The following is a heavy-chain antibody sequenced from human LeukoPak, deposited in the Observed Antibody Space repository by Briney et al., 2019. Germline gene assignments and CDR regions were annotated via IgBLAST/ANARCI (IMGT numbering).Heavy chain of an antibody. CDR2: ISNDGSST. J-gene: IGHJ5*02. D-gene: IGHD3-10*01. V-gene: IGHV3-74*01. Sequence: GGSLRLSCVASGFTFSNYWMHWVRQAPGKGLVWVSLISNDGSSTNYADSVKGRFTISRDNAKNTLYLQMNSLRAEDTAVYYCARGGGSGSYYTEFDPWGQGTLVTVSS. CDR1: GFTFSNYW. CDR3: ARGGGSGSYYTEFDP.